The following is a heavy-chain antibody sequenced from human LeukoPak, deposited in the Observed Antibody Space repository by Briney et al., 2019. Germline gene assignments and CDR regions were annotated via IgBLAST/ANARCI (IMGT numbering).Heavy chain of an antibody. V-gene: IGHV3-23*01. CDR3: AKDSQLWQPYYFDY. CDR1: GFTFSNYA. J-gene: IGHJ4*02. D-gene: IGHD5-18*01. CDR2: TSGNGGST. Sequence: PGGSLRLPCAASGFTFSNYAMSWVRQAPGKGLEWVSVTSGNGGSTYYADSVKGRFTISRDNSKNTLYLQMNSLRAEDTAVYYCAKDSQLWQPYYFDYWGQGTLVTVSS.